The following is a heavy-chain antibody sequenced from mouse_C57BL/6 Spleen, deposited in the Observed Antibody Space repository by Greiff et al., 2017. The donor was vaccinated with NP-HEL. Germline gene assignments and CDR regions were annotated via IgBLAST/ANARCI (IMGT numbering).Heavy chain of an antibody. J-gene: IGHJ1*03. D-gene: IGHD2-1*01. CDR1: GFTFSSYG. V-gene: IGHV5-6*02. CDR2: ISSGGSYT. CDR3: ARHGNYGNYGGYFDV. Sequence: DVKLVESGGDLVKPGGSLKLSCAASGFTFSSYGMSWVRQTPDKRLEWVATISSGGSYTYYPDSVKGRFTISRDNAKNTLYLQMSSLKSEDTAMYYCARHGNYGNYGGYFDVWGTGTTVTVSS.